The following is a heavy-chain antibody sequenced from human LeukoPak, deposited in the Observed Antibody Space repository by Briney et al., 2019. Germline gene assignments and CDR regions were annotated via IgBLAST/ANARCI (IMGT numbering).Heavy chain of an antibody. CDR3: TTIGGPGVTTPRN. CDR2: IKSEGDSVTT. V-gene: IGHV3-15*01. J-gene: IGHJ4*02. Sequence: GGSLRLFCAVSGFTFSDAWMSWVRQARGKGLEWGGRIKSEGDSVTTEYGAPVKGRFTISRDDPTHMLYLQMNSLKADDTAVYYCTTIGGPGVTTPRNWGRGTLVTVSS. D-gene: IGHD3-10*01. CDR1: GFTFSDAW.